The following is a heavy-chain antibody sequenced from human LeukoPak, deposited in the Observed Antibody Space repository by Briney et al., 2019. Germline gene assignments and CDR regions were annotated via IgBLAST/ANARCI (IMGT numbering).Heavy chain of an antibody. CDR1: GYTFTSYY. Sequence: ASVKVSCKASGYTFTSYYMHWVRQAPGQGLEWMGLINPTGGSTGYAQKFQGRVTMTRDTSTSTAYMELRSLRSDDTAVYYCATDGYSGYDYYYYMDVWGKGTTVTVSS. CDR2: INPTGGST. V-gene: IGHV1-46*01. D-gene: IGHD5-12*01. J-gene: IGHJ6*03. CDR3: ATDGYSGYDYYYYMDV.